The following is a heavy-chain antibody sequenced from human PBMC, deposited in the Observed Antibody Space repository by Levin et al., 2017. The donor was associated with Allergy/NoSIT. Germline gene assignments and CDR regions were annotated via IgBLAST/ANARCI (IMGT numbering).Heavy chain of an antibody. CDR3: ARGEYYYGSGSYNWFDP. CDR2: ISSSSSTI. Sequence: SCAASGFTFSSYSMNWVRQAPGKGLEWVSYISSSSSTIYYADSVKGRFTISRDNAKNSLYLQMNSLRDEDTAVYYCARGEYYYGSGSYNWFDPWGQGTLVTVSS. V-gene: IGHV3-48*02. J-gene: IGHJ5*02. CDR1: GFTFSSYS. D-gene: IGHD3-10*01.